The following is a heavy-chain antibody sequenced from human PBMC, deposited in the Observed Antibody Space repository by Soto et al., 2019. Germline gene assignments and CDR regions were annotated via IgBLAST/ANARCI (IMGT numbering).Heavy chain of an antibody. Sequence: GEALKITCQGSGYSFTSYWIGWVRQTPGKGLEWMVMIYTGDSDTRYSTSFQGKVTIAADKSISDAFLQWSSLKASDTAMYYCVRPFDSSGWYHXWGQGTLFTVSX. V-gene: IGHV5-51*01. CDR2: IYTGDSDT. J-gene: IGHJ4*02. CDR3: VRPFDSSGWYHX. CDR1: GYSFTSYW. D-gene: IGHD6-19*01.